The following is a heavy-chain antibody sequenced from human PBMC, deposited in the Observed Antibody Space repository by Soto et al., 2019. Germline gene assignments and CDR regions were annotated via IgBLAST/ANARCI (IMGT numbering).Heavy chain of an antibody. CDR3: AKVEKVAGYIDY. V-gene: IGHV3-30*18. CDR1: GFTFSSYG. Sequence: PGGSLRLSCAASGFTFSSYGMHWVRQAPGKGLEWVAVISYDGSNKYYADSVKGRFTISRDNSKNTLYLQMNSLRAEDTAVYYCAKVEKVAGYIDYWGQGTLVTVSS. CDR2: ISYDGSNK. J-gene: IGHJ4*02. D-gene: IGHD6-19*01.